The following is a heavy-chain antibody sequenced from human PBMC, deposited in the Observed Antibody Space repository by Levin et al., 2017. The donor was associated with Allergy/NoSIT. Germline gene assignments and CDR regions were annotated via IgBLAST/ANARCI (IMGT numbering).Heavy chain of an antibody. J-gene: IGHJ6*02. V-gene: IGHV3-9*01. Sequence: GGSLRLSCAASGFTFDDYAMHWVRQAPGKGLEWVSGISWNSGSIGYADSVKGRFTISRDNAKNSLYLQMNSLRAEDTALYYCAKDIGVASSSGYYYYGMDVWGQGTTVTVSS. CDR2: ISWNSGSI. D-gene: IGHD6-13*01. CDR3: AKDIGVASSSGYYYYGMDV. CDR1: GFTFDDYA.